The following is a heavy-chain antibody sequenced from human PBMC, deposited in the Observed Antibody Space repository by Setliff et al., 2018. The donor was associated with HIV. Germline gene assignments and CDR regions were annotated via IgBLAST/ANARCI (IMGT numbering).Heavy chain of an antibody. CDR1: GGSISSSSYY. Sequence: SETLSLTCNVSGGSISSSSYYWGWIRQPPGKRLEWIGSIYYSGNTYYNPSLQSRVIISVDTSNNQISLKLTSVTAADTAVYYCTIPASSLAPNWGRGTQVTVSS. CDR3: TIPASSLAPN. V-gene: IGHV4-39*01. CDR2: IYYSGNT. J-gene: IGHJ4*02.